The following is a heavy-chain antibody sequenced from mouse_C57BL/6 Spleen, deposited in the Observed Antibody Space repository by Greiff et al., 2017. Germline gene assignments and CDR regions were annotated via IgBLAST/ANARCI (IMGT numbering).Heavy chain of an antibody. D-gene: IGHD1-1*01. CDR1: GYTFTDYN. J-gene: IGHJ2*01. Sequence: EVQLQQSGPELVKPGASVKMSCKASGYTFTDYNMHWVKQSHGKSLEWIGYINPNNGGTSYNQKFKGKATLTVNKSSSTAYMELRSLTSEDSAVYYCARSHYGSSDYFDYWGQGTTLTVSS. CDR3: ARSHYGSSDYFDY. V-gene: IGHV1-22*01. CDR2: INPNNGGT.